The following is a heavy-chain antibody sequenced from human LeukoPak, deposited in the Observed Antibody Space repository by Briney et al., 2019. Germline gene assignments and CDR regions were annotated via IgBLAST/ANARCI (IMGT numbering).Heavy chain of an antibody. CDR1: GGSISSDH. CDR2: IYYSGST. J-gene: IGHJ4*02. V-gene: IGHV4-59*01. CDR3: ARTFSSSWLDY. Sequence: SETLSLTCTVSGGSISSDHWSWIRQPPGKGLEWIGYIYYSGSTNYNPSLKSRVTISIDTSKNQFSLKVSSVTAADTAVYYCARTFSSSWLDYRGQGTLVTVSS. D-gene: IGHD6-13*01.